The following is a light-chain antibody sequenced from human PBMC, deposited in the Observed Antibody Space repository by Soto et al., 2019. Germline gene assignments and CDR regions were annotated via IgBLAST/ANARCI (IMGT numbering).Light chain of an antibody. Sequence: QSVLTQPASVSGSPGQSITISRTGNSSDVGSYNLVSWYQQHPGKAPKLTIYEVTKRPSGVSNRFSGSKSGNAASLTISGLQAEDETDYYCCSYAGHSTYVFGTGTKVTVL. V-gene: IGLV2-23*02. CDR1: SSDVGSYNL. CDR3: CSYAGHSTYV. J-gene: IGLJ1*01. CDR2: EVT.